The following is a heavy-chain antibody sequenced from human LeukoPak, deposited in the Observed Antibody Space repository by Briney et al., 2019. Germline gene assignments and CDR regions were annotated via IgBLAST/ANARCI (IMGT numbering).Heavy chain of an antibody. CDR2: INPNSGGT. Sequence: ASVKVSCKASGYTFTGYYMHWVRQAPGQGLEWMGWINPNSGGTNYAQKFQGRVTMTRDTPISTAYMELSRLRSDDTAVYYCAREVWFGEYQTSFDPWGQGTLVTVSS. J-gene: IGHJ5*02. CDR3: AREVWFGEYQTSFDP. V-gene: IGHV1-2*02. CDR1: GYTFTGYY. D-gene: IGHD3-10*01.